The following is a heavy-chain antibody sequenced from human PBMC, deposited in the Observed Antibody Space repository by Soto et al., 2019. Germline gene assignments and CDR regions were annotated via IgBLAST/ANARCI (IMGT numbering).Heavy chain of an antibody. D-gene: IGHD6-6*01. J-gene: IGHJ6*03. CDR3: ARGRSSSSTTYYYYYMDV. CDR2: MNPNSGNT. Sequence: ASVKVSCKASGYTFTSYDINWVRQATGQGLEWMGWMNPNSGNTGYAQKFQGRVTMTRNTSISTAYMELSSLRSEDTAVYYCARGRSSSSTTYYYYYMDVWGKGTTVTVSS. V-gene: IGHV1-8*01. CDR1: GYTFTSYD.